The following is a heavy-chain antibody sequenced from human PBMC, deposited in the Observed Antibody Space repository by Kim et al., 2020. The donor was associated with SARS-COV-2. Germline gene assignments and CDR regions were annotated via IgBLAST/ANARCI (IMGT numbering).Heavy chain of an antibody. CDR2: MNVDSGNT. D-gene: IGHD3-10*01. CDR3: ARVMGSGSYYGYNYAMDV. V-gene: IGHV1-8*01. Sequence: ASVKVSCKASGFSFTSYDIYWVRKATGQGLEWMGWMNVDSGNTGYVEKFRGRVMMTRDTSKSTAYMELSSLRSDDTAVYYCARVMGSGSYYGYNYAMDVWGQGTTVTVSS. CDR1: GFSFTSYD. J-gene: IGHJ6*02.